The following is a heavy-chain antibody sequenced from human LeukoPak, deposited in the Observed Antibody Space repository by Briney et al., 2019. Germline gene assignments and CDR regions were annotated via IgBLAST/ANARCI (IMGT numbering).Heavy chain of an antibody. V-gene: IGHV4-34*01. Sequence: RPSETLSLTCAVYGGSFSGYYWSWIRQPPGKGPEWIGEINHSGSTNYNPSLKSRVTMSGDTSKNQFSLKLCSVTAADTAVYYCARTYYGFDIWGQGTMVTISS. D-gene: IGHD3-10*01. CDR2: INHSGST. CDR3: ARTYYGFDI. CDR1: GGSFSGYY. J-gene: IGHJ3*02.